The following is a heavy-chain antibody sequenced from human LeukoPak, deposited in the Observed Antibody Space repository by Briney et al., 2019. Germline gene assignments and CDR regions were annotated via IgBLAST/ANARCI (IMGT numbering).Heavy chain of an antibody. V-gene: IGHV3-23*01. Sequence: GGSLRLSCAASGFTFSSYAMSWVRQAPGKGLEWVSAISGSGGSTYYADSVKGRFTISRDNAKNSLYLQMNSLRAEDTALYYCARGTVPAAIGGCDYWGQGTLVTVSS. D-gene: IGHD2-2*01. J-gene: IGHJ4*02. CDR3: ARGTVPAAIGGCDY. CDR2: ISGSGGST. CDR1: GFTFSSYA.